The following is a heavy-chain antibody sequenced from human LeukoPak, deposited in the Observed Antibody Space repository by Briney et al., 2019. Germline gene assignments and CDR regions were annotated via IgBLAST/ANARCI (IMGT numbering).Heavy chain of an antibody. CDR3: ARAPHSVWPTFGDY. CDR1: GYTFTSYG. CDR2: ISAYNGNT. V-gene: IGHV1-18*01. J-gene: IGHJ4*02. Sequence: ASVKVSCKASGYTFTSYGISWVRQAPGQGLEWMGWISAYNGNTNYAQKLQGRVTMTTDTSTSTAYMELRSLSSDDTAVYYCARAPHSVWPTFGDYWGQGTLVTVSS. D-gene: IGHD3-16*01.